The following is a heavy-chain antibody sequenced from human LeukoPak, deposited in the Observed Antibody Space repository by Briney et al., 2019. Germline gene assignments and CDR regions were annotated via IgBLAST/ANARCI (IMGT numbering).Heavy chain of an antibody. CDR1: VFIFRNSW. CDR3: ATAPAAADSW. CDR2: INKDGSKR. Sequence: GGSLTLFCTASVFIFRNSWVTCVRRAPGRGVVGLSNINKDGSKRTYVDYVKGRFTISRDSAKNSLYLQMNILRAEDTAVYFCATAPAAADSWWGQGTLVAVSS. J-gene: IGHJ4*02. V-gene: IGHV3-7*01. D-gene: IGHD6-13*01.